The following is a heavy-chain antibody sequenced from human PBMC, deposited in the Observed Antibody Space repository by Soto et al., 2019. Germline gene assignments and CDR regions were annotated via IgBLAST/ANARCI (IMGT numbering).Heavy chain of an antibody. J-gene: IGHJ4*02. CDR2: INHSGST. CDR3: ASSITIFGVVRKPPVY. CDR1: GGSFSGYY. V-gene: IGHV4-34*01. D-gene: IGHD3-3*01. Sequence: QVQLQQWGAGLLKPSETLSLTYAVYGGSFSGYYWSWIRQPPGKGLEWIGEINHSGSTNYNPSLKSRVTISVDTSKNQFSLKLSSVTAADTAVYYCASSITIFGVVRKPPVYWGQGTLVTVSS.